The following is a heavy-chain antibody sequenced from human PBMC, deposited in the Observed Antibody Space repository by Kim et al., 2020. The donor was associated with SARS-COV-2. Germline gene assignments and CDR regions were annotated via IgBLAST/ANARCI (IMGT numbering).Heavy chain of an antibody. J-gene: IGHJ5*02. V-gene: IGHV4-34*01. CDR2: INHSGST. CDR3: ARGIGGYSSGWARPARFDP. CDR1: GGSFSGYY. Sequence: SETLSLTCAVYGGSFSGYYWSWIRQPPGKGLEWIGEINHSGSTNYNPSLKSRVTISVDTSKNQFSLKLSSVTAADTAVYYCARGIGGYSSGWARPARFDPWGQGTLVTVSS. D-gene: IGHD6-19*01.